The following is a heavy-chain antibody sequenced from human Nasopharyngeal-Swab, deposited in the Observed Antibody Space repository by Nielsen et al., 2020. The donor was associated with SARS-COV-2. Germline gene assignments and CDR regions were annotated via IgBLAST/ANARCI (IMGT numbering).Heavy chain of an antibody. D-gene: IGHD6-13*01. CDR2: ISGSGGST. V-gene: IGHV3-23*01. Sequence: VRQAPGKGLEWVSAISGSGGSTYYADSVKGRFTISRDNSKNTLYLQMNSPRAEDTAVYYCAKTLDQYSSSWYRFYWGQGTLVTVSS. CDR3: AKTLDQYSSSWYRFY. J-gene: IGHJ4*02.